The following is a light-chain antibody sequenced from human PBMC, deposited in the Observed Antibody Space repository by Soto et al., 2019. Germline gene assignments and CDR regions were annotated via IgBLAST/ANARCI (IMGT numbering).Light chain of an antibody. CDR1: QSITNR. CDR3: QQYNGFPWT. CDR2: KAS. Sequence: DIQMTQSPSALSASVGDRVTITCRASQSITNRLAWYQQKLGKAPKLLIYKASSLESGVPSRFSGSGSGTEFTLTLSSLQPDDFATYYCQQYNGFPWTFGQGTKVEFK. J-gene: IGKJ1*01. V-gene: IGKV1-5*03.